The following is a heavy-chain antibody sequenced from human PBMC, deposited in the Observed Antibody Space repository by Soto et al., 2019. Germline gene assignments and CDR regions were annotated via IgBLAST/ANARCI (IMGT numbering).Heavy chain of an antibody. CDR3: ARQGIAVAGQYYYYGMDV. CDR1: GYSFTSYW. V-gene: IGHV5-10-1*01. CDR2: IDPSDSYT. J-gene: IGHJ6*02. Sequence: GESLKISCKGSGYSFTSYWISWVRQMPGKGLEWMGRIDPSDSYTNYSPSFQGHVTISADKSISTAYLQWSSLKASDTAMYHCARQGIAVAGQYYYYGMDVWGQGTTVTVSS. D-gene: IGHD6-19*01.